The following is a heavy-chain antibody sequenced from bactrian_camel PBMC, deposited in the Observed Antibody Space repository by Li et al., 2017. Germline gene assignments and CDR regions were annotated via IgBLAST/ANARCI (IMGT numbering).Heavy chain of an antibody. CDR1: GFTFSGNP. D-gene: IGHD5*01. CDR3: AATGDSWGGDFGH. Sequence: VQLVESGGELVQPGGSLRLSCATAGFTFSGNPMNWVRQAPGKGLEWVSAIGGSGYNAGVTYYADNVKGRFTISRNNAKGTLYLQMDSLKTEDTALYYCAATGDSWGGDFGHWGQGTQVTVS. V-gene: IGHV3S31*01. CDR2: IGGSGYNAGVT. J-gene: IGHJ6*01.